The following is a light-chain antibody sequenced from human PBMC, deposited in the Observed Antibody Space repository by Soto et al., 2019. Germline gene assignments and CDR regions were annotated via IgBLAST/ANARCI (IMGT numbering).Light chain of an antibody. CDR1: QSVSSN. CDR2: GAS. CDR3: QQYNNWPPYT. Sequence: EIVMTQSPVTLSVSPGESATLSCRASQSVSSNLAWYQQNPGQAPRLLIYGASTRATGIPAGFSGSGSGTEFTLTISSLQSEDFAVYYCQQYNNWPPYTFGQGTKLEIK. J-gene: IGKJ2*01. V-gene: IGKV3-15*01.